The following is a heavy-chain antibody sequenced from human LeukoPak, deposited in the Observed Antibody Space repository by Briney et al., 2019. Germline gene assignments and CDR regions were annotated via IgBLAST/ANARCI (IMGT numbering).Heavy chain of an antibody. CDR3: ARATRGCCSSTSCYGRDYYYYYGMDV. Sequence: SETLSLTCTVSGGSISSYYWSWIRQPPGQGLEWIGYIYYSGSTNYNPSLKSRVTISVDTSKNQFSLKLSSVTAADTAVYYCARATRGCCSSTSCYGRDYYYYYGMDVWGKGTTVTVSS. V-gene: IGHV4-59*01. CDR1: GGSISSYY. D-gene: IGHD2-2*01. J-gene: IGHJ6*04. CDR2: IYYSGST.